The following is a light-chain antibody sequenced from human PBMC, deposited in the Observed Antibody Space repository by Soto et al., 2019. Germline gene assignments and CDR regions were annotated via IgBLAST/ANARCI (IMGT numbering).Light chain of an antibody. CDR3: QQYVTSPKT. CDR2: GAS. Sequence: EIVLTQSPGTLSLSPGERATLSCRASQSVISSYLAWYQQKPGQAPRLLIYGASSRATGIPDRFSGSGSGTDFTLTISRLEPEDFAVYYCQQYVTSPKTFGQGTKVEIE. CDR1: QSVISSY. J-gene: IGKJ1*01. V-gene: IGKV3-20*01.